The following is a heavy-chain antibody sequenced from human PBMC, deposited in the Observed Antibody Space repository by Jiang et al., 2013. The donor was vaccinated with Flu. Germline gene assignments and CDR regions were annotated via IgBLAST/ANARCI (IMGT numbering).Heavy chain of an antibody. D-gene: IGHD4-17*01. CDR1: IHFSRYG. V-gene: IGHV3-33*01. J-gene: IGHJ1*01. CDR2: IWYVGSNK. Sequence: QLVEVWGRRGPAVEVPETLLCSVWIHFSRYGMHWVRQAPGKGVEWVAVIWYVGSNKYYADSVKGRFTISRDNSKNTLYLQMNSLRAEDTAVYYCARGTLIDFDDYTEYFQHWGQGHPGQRLL. CDR3: ARGTLIDFDDYTEYFQH.